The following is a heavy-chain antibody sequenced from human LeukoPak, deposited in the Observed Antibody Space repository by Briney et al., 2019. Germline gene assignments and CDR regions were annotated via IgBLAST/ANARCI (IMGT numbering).Heavy chain of an antibody. CDR3: ARVIFSSGYYNFDY. D-gene: IGHD3-22*01. CDR2: IYSGGST. V-gene: IGHV3-53*04. J-gene: IGHJ4*02. Sequence: GGSLRLSCAASGFTVSRNYMSWVRQAPGKGLEWGSVIYSGGSTYYADSVKGRFTISRHNSKNTLYLQMNSLRAEDTAVYYCARVIFSSGYYNFDYWGQGTLVTVSS. CDR1: GFTVSRNY.